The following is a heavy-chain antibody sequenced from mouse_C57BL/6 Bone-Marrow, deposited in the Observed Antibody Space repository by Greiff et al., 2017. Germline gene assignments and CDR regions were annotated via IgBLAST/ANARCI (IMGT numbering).Heavy chain of an antibody. CDR3: ARSGLRRYYAMDY. D-gene: IGHD2-2*01. CDR1: GFNIKNTY. CDR2: IDPANGNT. Sequence: VQLKQSVAELVRPGASVKLSCTASGFNIKNTYMHWVKQRPEQGLEWIGRIDPANGNTKYAPKFKGKATLTADISSNTAYLKLSSLASEDTSIYYCARSGLRRYYAMDYWGQGTSVTVSS. J-gene: IGHJ4*01. V-gene: IGHV14-3*01.